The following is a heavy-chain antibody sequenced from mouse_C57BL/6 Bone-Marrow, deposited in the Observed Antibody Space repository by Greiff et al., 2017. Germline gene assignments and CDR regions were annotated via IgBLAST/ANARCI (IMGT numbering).Heavy chain of an antibody. J-gene: IGHJ4*01. Sequence: QVQLKESGAELARPGASVKLSCKASGYTFTSYGLSWVKQRTGQGLEWIGEIYPRSGNTYYNEKFKGKATLTADKSSSTAYMELRSLTSEDSAVYFCARVRSGSYDAMDYWGQGTSVTVSS. CDR1: GYTFTSYG. CDR2: IYPRSGNT. CDR3: ARVRSGSYDAMDY. D-gene: IGHD3-2*02. V-gene: IGHV1-81*01.